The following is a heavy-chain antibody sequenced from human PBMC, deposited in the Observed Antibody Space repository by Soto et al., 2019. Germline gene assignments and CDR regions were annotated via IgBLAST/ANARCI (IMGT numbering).Heavy chain of an antibody. D-gene: IGHD7-27*01. CDR2: INPNSGGT. V-gene: IGHV1-2*04. Sequence: QVPLVQSGAEVKKPGASVKVSCKASGYTCTGYYMHWVRQAPGQGLEWMGWINPNSGGTNYAQKFQGWVTMTRDTSISTAYMELSRLRSDDTAVYYCAREALTLTGAAYWGQGTLVTVSS. CDR1: GYTCTGYY. J-gene: IGHJ4*02. CDR3: AREALTLTGAAY.